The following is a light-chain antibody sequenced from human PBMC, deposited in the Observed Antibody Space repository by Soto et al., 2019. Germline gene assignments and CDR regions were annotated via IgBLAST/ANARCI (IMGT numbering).Light chain of an antibody. J-gene: IGLJ1*01. Sequence: QSVLTQPPSPSGAPGQSVPISCSGSSSDIGGYTYVSWYQHHPGKAPKLMIYEVSKRPSGVPDRFSGSKSGNTASLTVSGLQAEDEADYYCSSFADSHSYVFGTGTKVTVL. V-gene: IGLV2-8*01. CDR3: SSFADSHSYV. CDR1: SSDIGGYTY. CDR2: EVS.